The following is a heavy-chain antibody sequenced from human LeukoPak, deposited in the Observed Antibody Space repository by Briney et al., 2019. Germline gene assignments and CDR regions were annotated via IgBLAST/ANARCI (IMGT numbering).Heavy chain of an antibody. J-gene: IGHJ4*02. D-gene: IGHD6-25*01. CDR3: ARDSRNKAANY. Sequence: GRSLRLSCAASGFTFSTFGMHWIRQAPGKGLEWAAVISSDGSKEYYADSEKGRFTISRDDSNNTVYVQMNSLRTEDTAVYYCARDSRNKAANYWGQGTLVTVSS. CDR2: ISSDGSKE. V-gene: IGHV3-30*01. CDR1: GFTFSTFG.